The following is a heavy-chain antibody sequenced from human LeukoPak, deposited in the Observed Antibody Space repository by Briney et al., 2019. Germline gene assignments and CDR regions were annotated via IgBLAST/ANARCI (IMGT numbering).Heavy chain of an antibody. J-gene: IGHJ4*02. Sequence: PSETLSLTCTVSGGSISSYYWSWIRQPPGKGLEWVSVISGSGDSTYYADSVRGRFTISRDNSKNTLYLQMNSLRAEDTAVYYCAKAASSGGGCYSAVDYWGQGTLVTVSS. D-gene: IGHD2-15*01. V-gene: IGHV3-23*01. CDR2: ISGSGDST. CDR1: GGSISSYY. CDR3: AKAASSGGGCYSAVDY.